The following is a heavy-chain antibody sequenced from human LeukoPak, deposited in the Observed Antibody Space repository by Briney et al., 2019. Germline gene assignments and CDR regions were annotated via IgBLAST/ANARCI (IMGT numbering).Heavy chain of an antibody. Sequence: SQTLSLTCTVSGGSISSGGYYWSWIRQPPGKGLEWIGSIDSSGSTYYIPSLKSRITISADTSKNQFSLMLSSVTAADTAVYHCARDRGSFDVDYWGPGTLVTVTS. CDR3: ARDRGSFDVDY. V-gene: IGHV4-39*07. CDR2: IDSSGST. D-gene: IGHD3-9*01. CDR1: GGSISSGGYY. J-gene: IGHJ4*02.